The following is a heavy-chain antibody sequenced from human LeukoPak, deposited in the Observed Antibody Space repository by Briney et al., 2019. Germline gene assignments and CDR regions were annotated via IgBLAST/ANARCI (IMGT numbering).Heavy chain of an antibody. CDR2: VYYTGST. CDR3: ARHVAYYYDSSGYPDF. CDR1: GTSIRSSSMY. D-gene: IGHD3-22*01. V-gene: IGHV4-39*01. Sequence: PSETLSLTCTVSGTSIRSSSMYWGWIRQPPGKGLEWLGSVYYTGSTFHNPSLKRRVTIPVDTSMNQLSLRLTSVTAADTAIYYCARHVAYYYDSSGYPDFWGQGTLVTVSS. J-gene: IGHJ4*02.